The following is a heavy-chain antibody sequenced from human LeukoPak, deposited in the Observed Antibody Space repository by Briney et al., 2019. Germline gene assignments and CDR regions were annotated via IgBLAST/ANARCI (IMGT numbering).Heavy chain of an antibody. CDR2: IIPIFGTA. V-gene: IGHV1-69*13. CDR1: GGTFSSYA. J-gene: IGHJ6*03. Sequence: ASVKVSCKASGGTFSSYAISWVRQAPGQGLEWMGGIIPIFGTAHYAQKFQGRVTITADESTSTAYMELSSLRSEDTAVYYCARGYCSSTSCYPRYSGYDWGDYYYYYMDVWGKGTTVTVSS. D-gene: IGHD2-2*01. CDR3: ARGYCSSTSCYPRYSGYDWGDYYYYYMDV.